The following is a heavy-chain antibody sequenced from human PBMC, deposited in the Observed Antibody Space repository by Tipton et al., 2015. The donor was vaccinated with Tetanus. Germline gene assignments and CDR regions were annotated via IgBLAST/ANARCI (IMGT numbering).Heavy chain of an antibody. D-gene: IGHD3-16*01. Sequence: RSLRLSCAASGFTFTRYAMHWVRQAPGKGLEWVAVITFDGGTKYYADSVKGRFTLSRDNSQNTLYLQMNRLKVEDTAVYYCAREDGGPTLDYFDSWGQGALVIVSS. V-gene: IGHV3-30-3*01. CDR3: AREDGGPTLDYFDS. CDR1: GFTFTRYA. J-gene: IGHJ4*02. CDR2: ITFDGGTK.